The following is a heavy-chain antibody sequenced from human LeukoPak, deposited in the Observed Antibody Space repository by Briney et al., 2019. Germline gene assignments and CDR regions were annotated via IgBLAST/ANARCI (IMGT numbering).Heavy chain of an antibody. CDR2: IYPGDSDT. D-gene: IGHD6-19*01. CDR3: ARQYSSGWYLGYFDY. V-gene: IGHV5-51*01. Sequence: GESLKISCKGSGYSFTSYWIGWVRQMPGKGLEWMGIIYPGDSDTRYSPSFQGQVTISADKSISTAYLQWSSLKASDTAMYYCARQYSSGWYLGYFDYWGQGTLVTVSS. CDR1: GYSFTSYW. J-gene: IGHJ4*02.